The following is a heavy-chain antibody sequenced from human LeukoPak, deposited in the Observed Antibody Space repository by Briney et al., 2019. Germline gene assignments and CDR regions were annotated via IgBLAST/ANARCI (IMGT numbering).Heavy chain of an antibody. Sequence: SETLSLTCTVSGASISSYYWSWIRQPPGKRLEWIGYIYYSGSPKYNPSLKSRVTISLDTSNKQFSLKLSSVTAADTAVYYCARLIVFSSGWYPLYFDYWGQGTLVTVSS. CDR2: IYYSGSP. V-gene: IGHV4-59*08. J-gene: IGHJ4*02. D-gene: IGHD6-19*01. CDR1: GASISSYY. CDR3: ARLIVFSSGWYPLYFDY.